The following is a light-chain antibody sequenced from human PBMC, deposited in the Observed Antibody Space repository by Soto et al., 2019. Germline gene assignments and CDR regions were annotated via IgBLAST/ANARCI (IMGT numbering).Light chain of an antibody. CDR2: GAS. V-gene: IGKV3-20*01. J-gene: IGKJ1*01. CDR3: QQYDSSPLT. Sequence: EIGLTQSPATLSLSPGDRATLSCRASQSVSSSCLAWYQQKPGQAPRLLIYGASSRATGVPARFSGSGSGTDFTLTISRLEPEDFAAYYCQQYDSSPLTFGQGTKVDI. CDR1: QSVSSSC.